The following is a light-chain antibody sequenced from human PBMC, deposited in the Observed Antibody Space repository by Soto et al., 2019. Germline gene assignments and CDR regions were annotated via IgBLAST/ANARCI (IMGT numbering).Light chain of an antibody. CDR1: QSVSSN. Sequence: EIVMTQSPATPSLSPGEIATLSCRASQSVSSNLAWYQQKPGQAPRLLIYGASTRATGIPDRFSGSGSGTELTLTISSLQSEDLAGYYCQQYNNWPWTFGQGTKVEI. CDR3: QQYNNWPWT. V-gene: IGKV3-15*01. J-gene: IGKJ1*01. CDR2: GAS.